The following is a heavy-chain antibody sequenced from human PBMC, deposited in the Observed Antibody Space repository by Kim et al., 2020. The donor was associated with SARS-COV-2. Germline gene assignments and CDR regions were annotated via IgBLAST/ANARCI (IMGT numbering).Heavy chain of an antibody. Sequence: ASVKVSCKASGYTFTSYYMHWVRQAPGQGLEWMGIINPSGGSTSYAQKFQGRVTMTRDTSTSTVYMELSSLRSEDTAVYYCARGSPGYCTGGVCYPIDYWGQGTLVTVSS. CDR3: ARGSPGYCTGGVCYPIDY. D-gene: IGHD2-8*02. V-gene: IGHV1-46*01. CDR1: GYTFTSYY. CDR2: INPSGGST. J-gene: IGHJ4*02.